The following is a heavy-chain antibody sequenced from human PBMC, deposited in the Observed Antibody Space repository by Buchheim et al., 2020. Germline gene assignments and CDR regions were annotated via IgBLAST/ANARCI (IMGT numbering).Heavy chain of an antibody. CDR3: ARDPWYSYGLGPRYYFDY. J-gene: IGHJ4*02. CDR1: GFTFSSYA. CDR2: ISYDGSNK. V-gene: IGHV3-30*04. D-gene: IGHD5-18*01. Sequence: QVQLVESGGGVVQPGRSLRLSCAASGFTFSSYAMHWVRQAPGKGLEWVAVISYDGSNKYYADSVKGRFTISRDNSKKTLYLQMNSLRAEDTAVYYCARDPWYSYGLGPRYYFDYWGQGTL.